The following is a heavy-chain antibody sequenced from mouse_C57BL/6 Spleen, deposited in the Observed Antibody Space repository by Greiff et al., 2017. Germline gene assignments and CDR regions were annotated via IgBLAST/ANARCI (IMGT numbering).Heavy chain of an antibody. D-gene: IGHD1-1*01. CDR3: TRTSLDYYGSSYKYFDV. CDR2: IDPSDSET. CDR1: GYTFTSYW. Sequence: QVQLQQPGAELVRPGSSVKLSCKASGYTFTSYWMHWVKQRPIQGLEWIGNIDPSDSETHYNQKFKDKATLTVDKSSSTAYMQLSSLTSEDSAVYYGTRTSLDYYGSSYKYFDVWGTGTTVTVSS. V-gene: IGHV1-52*01. J-gene: IGHJ1*03.